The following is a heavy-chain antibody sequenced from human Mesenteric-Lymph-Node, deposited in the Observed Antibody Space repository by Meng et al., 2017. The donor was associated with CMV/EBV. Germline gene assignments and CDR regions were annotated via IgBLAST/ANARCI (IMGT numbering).Heavy chain of an antibody. D-gene: IGHD3-16*01. Sequence: GGSLRLSCAASGFTVSSNYMSWVRQAPGKGLECVAFIRHDGTHDSYGDSVKGRFTISRDNSKKMLYLQMNSLRAEDTAVYYCAKSLGAYSNNWFDSWGQGTLVTVSS. CDR2: IRHDGTHD. CDR1: GFTVSSNY. V-gene: IGHV3-30*02. J-gene: IGHJ5*01. CDR3: AKSLGAYSNNWFDS.